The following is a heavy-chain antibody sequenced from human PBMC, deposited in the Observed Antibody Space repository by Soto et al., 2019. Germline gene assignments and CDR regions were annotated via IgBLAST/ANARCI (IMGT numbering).Heavy chain of an antibody. J-gene: IGHJ4*02. CDR3: ARAVASSIAAAEFHFDY. Sequence: RASVKVSCKASGYTFTSYAMHWVRQAPGQRLEWMGWINAGNGNTKYSQKFQGRVTITRDTSASTAYMELSSLRSEDTVVYYCARAVASSIAAAEFHFDYWGQGTLVTVSS. D-gene: IGHD6-13*01. CDR2: INAGNGNT. CDR1: GYTFTSYA. V-gene: IGHV1-3*01.